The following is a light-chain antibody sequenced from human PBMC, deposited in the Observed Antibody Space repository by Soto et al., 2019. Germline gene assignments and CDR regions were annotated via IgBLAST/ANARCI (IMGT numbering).Light chain of an antibody. CDR2: SAV. CDR1: TSNIGGRNY. V-gene: IGLV1-47*02. Sequence: QSALTQPPSASGTPGQTVTISCSGSTSNIGGRNYVFWYQQLPRTAPKLLIYSAVRRPSGVPDRFSASTSGTSASLAISGLRSEDDGDYYCASWDDSLSGVVFGGGTKVTVL. CDR3: ASWDDSLSGVV. J-gene: IGLJ2*01.